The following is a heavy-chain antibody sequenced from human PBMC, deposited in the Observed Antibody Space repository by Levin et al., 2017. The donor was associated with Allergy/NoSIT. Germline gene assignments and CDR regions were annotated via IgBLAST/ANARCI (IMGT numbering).Heavy chain of an antibody. CDR2: IKSQSDGGTT. V-gene: IGHV3-15*07. CDR1: GFTFSNAW. J-gene: IGHJ4*02. CDR3: SADVPGYRTSWGIDY. Sequence: GESLKISCAASGFTFSNAWMNWVRQAPGKGLEWVGHIKSQSDGGTTDYAAPVDGRFTITRDDSKNTLYLQMNSLKAEDTAVYYCSADVPGYRTSWGIDYWGQGTLVTVSS. D-gene: IGHD5-18*01.